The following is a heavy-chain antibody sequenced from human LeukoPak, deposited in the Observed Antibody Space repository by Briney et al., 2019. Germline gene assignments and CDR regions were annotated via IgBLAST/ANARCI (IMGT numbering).Heavy chain of an antibody. CDR1: GFTFSSYE. CDR3: ARVPTVGSGVYQFDY. J-gene: IGHJ4*02. D-gene: IGHD2-15*01. CDR2: TSSSGSTI. V-gene: IGHV3-48*03. Sequence: GGSLRLSCAASGFTFSSYEMNWVRQAPGKGLEWVSYTSSSGSTIYYADSVKGRFTISRDNAKKSLYLQMNSLRAEDTAVYYCARVPTVGSGVYQFDYWGQGTLVTVSS.